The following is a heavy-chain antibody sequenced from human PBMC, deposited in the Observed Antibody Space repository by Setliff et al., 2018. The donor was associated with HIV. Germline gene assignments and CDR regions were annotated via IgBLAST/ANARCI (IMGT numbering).Heavy chain of an antibody. Sequence: PGGSLRLSCVASGFSLSDYWMHWVRQTPGKGLEWVAIIFHDGSNKYYADSVKGRFTISRDNSKNTLYLQMNSLGAEDTAVYYCAKADTSGWYPHFQFWGQGTLVTVSS. J-gene: IGHJ4*02. CDR1: GFSLSDYW. CDR2: IFHDGSNK. CDR3: AKADTSGWYPHFQF. D-gene: IGHD6-19*01. V-gene: IGHV3-30*18.